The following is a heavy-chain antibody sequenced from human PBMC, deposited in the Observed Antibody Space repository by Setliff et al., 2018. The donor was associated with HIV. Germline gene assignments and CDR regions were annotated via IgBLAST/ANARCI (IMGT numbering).Heavy chain of an antibody. J-gene: IGHJ4*02. CDR1: NFTFSRYT. V-gene: IGHV3-21*04. CDR3: ARGMDYYDTSGYYQYYFDY. CDR2: ITDKSSYR. D-gene: IGHD3-22*01. Sequence: AGGSLRLSCATSNFTFSRYTLSWVRQAPGKGLEWVSSITDKSSYRFYADSVKGRFTISRDNANNLMFLQMNRLRSDDTAVYYCARGMDYYDTSGYYQYYFDYWGQGTLVTVSS.